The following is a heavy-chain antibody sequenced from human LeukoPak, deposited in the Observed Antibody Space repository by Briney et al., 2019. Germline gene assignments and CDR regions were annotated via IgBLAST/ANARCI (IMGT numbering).Heavy chain of an antibody. CDR3: AKDYSHLWFGELSH. CDR1: GFTFSSYG. Sequence: GGTLRLSCAASGFTFSSYGMHWVRQAPGKGLEWVAFIRYDGSNKYYADSVKGRFTISRDNSKNTLYLQMNSLRAEDTAVYYCAKDYSHLWFGELSHWGQGTLVTVSS. CDR2: IRYDGSNK. D-gene: IGHD3-10*01. V-gene: IGHV3-30*02. J-gene: IGHJ4*02.